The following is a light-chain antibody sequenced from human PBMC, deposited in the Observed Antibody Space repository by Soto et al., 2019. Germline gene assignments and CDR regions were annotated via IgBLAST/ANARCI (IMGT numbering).Light chain of an antibody. CDR1: HIGVKS. Sequence: SYELTQPPSVSVAPGQTAKITCGGNHIGVKSVHWYQQKPGQAPVLVVYDNSDRPSGIPERISGSNFGNTATLTISRVEAGDEADYYCQVWDSSSDHVLFGGGTKLTVL. CDR3: QVWDSSSDHVL. J-gene: IGLJ2*01. V-gene: IGLV3-21*02. CDR2: DNS.